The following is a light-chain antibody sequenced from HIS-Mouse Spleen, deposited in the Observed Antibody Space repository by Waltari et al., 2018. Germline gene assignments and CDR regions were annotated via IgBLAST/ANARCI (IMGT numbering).Light chain of an antibody. Sequence: DIVMTQSPLSLPVTTGEPASISCRSSQSLLHSNGYNYLDWYLQKPGQSPQLLIYLGSNRASGVPDRFSGSGSGTDFTLKISRVEAEDVGVYYCMQALQTPWTFGQGTKLEIK. CDR1: QSLLHSNGYNY. CDR3: MQALQTPWT. J-gene: IGKJ2*01. CDR2: LGS. V-gene: IGKV2-28*01.